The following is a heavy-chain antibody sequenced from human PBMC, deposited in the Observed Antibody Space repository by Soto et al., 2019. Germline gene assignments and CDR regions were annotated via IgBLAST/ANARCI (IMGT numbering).Heavy chain of an antibody. D-gene: IGHD3-10*01. V-gene: IGHV3-23*01. CDR3: AKDLSWFGESPYPESWFDP. J-gene: IGHJ5*02. CDR1: GFTFSSYA. CDR2: ISGSGGST. Sequence: GGSLRLSCAASGFTFSSYAMSWVRQAPGKGLEWVSAISGSGGSTYYADSVKGRFTISRDNSKNTLYLQMNSLRAEDTAVYYCAKDLSWFGESPYPESWFDPWGQGTLVTVSS.